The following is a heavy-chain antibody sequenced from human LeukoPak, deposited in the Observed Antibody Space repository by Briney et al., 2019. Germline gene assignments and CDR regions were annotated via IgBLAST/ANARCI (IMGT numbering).Heavy chain of an antibody. Sequence: ASVKVSCKASGGTFSSYAISWVRQAPGLGLEWMGGIIPIFGTANYAQKFQGRVTITADESTSTAYMELSSLRSEDTAVYYCARDPYYYDSSGSPYWGQGTLVTVSS. J-gene: IGHJ4*02. D-gene: IGHD3-22*01. CDR1: GGTFSSYA. CDR2: IIPIFGTA. CDR3: ARDPYYYDSSGSPY. V-gene: IGHV1-69*01.